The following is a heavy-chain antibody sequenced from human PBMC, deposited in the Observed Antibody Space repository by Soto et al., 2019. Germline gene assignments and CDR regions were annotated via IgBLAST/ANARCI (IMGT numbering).Heavy chain of an antibody. CDR2: ISSSSSYI. Sequence: EVQLVESGGGLVKPGGSLRLSCAASGFTFSSYSMNWVRQAPGKGPEWVSSISSSSSYIYYADSVKGRFTISRDNAKNSLYLQMNSLRAEDTAVYYCATGEYYYDSSGYYYCWGQGTLVTVSS. D-gene: IGHD3-22*01. V-gene: IGHV3-21*01. CDR1: GFTFSSYS. CDR3: ATGEYYYDSSGYYYC. J-gene: IGHJ4*02.